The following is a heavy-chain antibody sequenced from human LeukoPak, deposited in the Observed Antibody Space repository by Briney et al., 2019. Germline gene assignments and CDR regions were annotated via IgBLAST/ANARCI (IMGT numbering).Heavy chain of an antibody. V-gene: IGHV3-15*01. CDR2: IKSKTDGGET. D-gene: IGHD2-2*01. CDR1: GFTFSNAW. CDR3: TTKGRGTVVVPASTRFDY. Sequence: GGSLRLSCAASGFTFSNAWMRWVRQAPGKGPEWVGRIKSKTDGGETDYAAPVKCRFTISTDTSKNTLYLQMNTVKTEDTAVYYCTTKGRGTVVVPASTRFDYWGQGTLVTVSS. J-gene: IGHJ4*02.